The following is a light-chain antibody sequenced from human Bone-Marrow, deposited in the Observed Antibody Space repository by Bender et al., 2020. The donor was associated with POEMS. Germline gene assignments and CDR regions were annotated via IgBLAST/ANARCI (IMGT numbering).Light chain of an antibody. CDR1: SSDVGGYNY. CDR2: DVS. V-gene: IGLV2-14*03. Sequence: QSVLTQPPSASGTPGQRVTISCTGTSSDVGGYNYVSWYQQHPGKAPKLMIYDVSNRPSGVSNRFSGSKSGTSATLGITGLQPGDEADYYCGTWDSSLNVVLFGGGTKLTVL. CDR3: GTWDSSLNVVL. J-gene: IGLJ2*01.